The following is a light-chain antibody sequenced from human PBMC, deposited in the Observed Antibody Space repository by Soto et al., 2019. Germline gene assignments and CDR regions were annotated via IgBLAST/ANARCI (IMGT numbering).Light chain of an antibody. CDR2: AAS. J-gene: IGKJ5*01. CDR1: QGVRRW. CDR3: QQYDTCPLT. V-gene: IGKV1D-16*01. Sequence: DVQMTQSTPSLSASVGDRVTISCRASQGVRRWLAWYQHKRGKAPKSXIYAASTLPSGVPSRFSGSGSGTDFTLTISSLQPEDFATYYCQQYDTCPLTFGQGTRLEI.